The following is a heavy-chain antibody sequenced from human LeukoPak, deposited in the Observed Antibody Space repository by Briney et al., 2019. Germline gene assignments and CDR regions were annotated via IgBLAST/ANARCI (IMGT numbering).Heavy chain of an antibody. J-gene: IGHJ4*02. V-gene: IGHV4-59*08. CDR1: GDSISTYY. CDR3: ASHRVELAGSYFDY. D-gene: IGHD6-19*01. Sequence: PSETLSLTCTVSGDSISTYYWSWIRQPPGKGLEWIGYIHYSGSTRYNPSLKSRVTISVDTSNNQFSLKLSSVTAADTAVYYCASHRVELAGSYFDYWGQGTLVTVSS. CDR2: IHYSGST.